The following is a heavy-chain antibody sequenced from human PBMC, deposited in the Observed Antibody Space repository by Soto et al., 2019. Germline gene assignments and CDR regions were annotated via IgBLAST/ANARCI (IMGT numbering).Heavy chain of an antibody. D-gene: IGHD3-3*01. V-gene: IGHV2-5*02. CDR2: IYWDDEK. J-gene: IGHJ4*02. Sequence: SGPTLVNPTHTLTLTCSFSGFSLTTSAVGVGWLRQPPGKALEWLALIYWDDEKRYSPSLMSRLTITKDTSKNQVVLIMTNMDPTDTATYYCARRSLGDFGDFWGPGSLVTVSS. CDR3: ARRSLGDFGDF. CDR1: GFSLTTSAVG.